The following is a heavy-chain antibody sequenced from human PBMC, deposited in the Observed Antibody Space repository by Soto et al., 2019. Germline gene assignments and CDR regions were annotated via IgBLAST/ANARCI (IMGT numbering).Heavy chain of an antibody. CDR2: IIPIFGTS. CDR3: ARDVLLVVVSATRAAGWLDP. CDR1: GGSFSSNT. D-gene: IGHD2-15*01. V-gene: IGHV1-69*01. J-gene: IGHJ5*02. Sequence: QLQLVQSGAEVKKPGSWVNVSCKTSGGSFSSNTITWVRQAPGQGLEWMGGIIPIFGTSNYAQKFQGRVTITADESTNTVYMELSRLRYEDTAVYYCARDVLLVVVSATRAAGWLDPWGQGTLVTVSS.